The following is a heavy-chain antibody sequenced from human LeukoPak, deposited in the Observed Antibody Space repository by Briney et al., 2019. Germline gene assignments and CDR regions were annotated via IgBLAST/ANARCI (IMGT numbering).Heavy chain of an antibody. V-gene: IGHV3-23*01. CDR2: ISGSGGST. Sequence: HPGGSLRLSCAASGFTFSSYAMSWVRQAPGKGLEWVSAISGSGGSTYYADSVKGRFTISRDNSKNTLYLQMNSLRAEDTAVYYCAKPSYYDSSGTPRWGQGTLVTVSS. CDR3: AKPSYYDSSGTPR. D-gene: IGHD3-22*01. CDR1: GFTFSSYA. J-gene: IGHJ4*02.